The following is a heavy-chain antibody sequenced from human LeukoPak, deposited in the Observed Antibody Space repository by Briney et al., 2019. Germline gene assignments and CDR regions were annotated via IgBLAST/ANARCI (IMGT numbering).Heavy chain of an antibody. Sequence: SETLSLTCTVSGGSISSGGYYWSWIRQHPGKGLEWIGYIYYSGSTYYNPSLKSRVTISVDTSKNQFSLKLSSVTAADTAVYYCARGIQYYDILTGYYTPPGGSMDVWGKGTTVTVSS. CDR1: GGSISSGGYY. V-gene: IGHV4-31*03. J-gene: IGHJ6*03. D-gene: IGHD3-9*01. CDR2: IYYSGST. CDR3: ARGIQYYDILTGYYTPPGGSMDV.